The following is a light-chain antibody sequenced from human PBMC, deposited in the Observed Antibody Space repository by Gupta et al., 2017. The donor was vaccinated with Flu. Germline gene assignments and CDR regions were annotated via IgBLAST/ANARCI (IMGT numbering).Light chain of an antibody. V-gene: IGLV1-40*01. CDR3: QSYDSSLSGYV. CDR2: DNN. CDR1: SSNIGAGYN. Sequence: VTISCTGSSSNIGAGYNVHWYQQFPGTAPKLLIYDNNNRPSGVPDRFSGSKSGTSASLAITGLQAEDEADYYCQSYDSSLSGYVFGAGTKVTVL. J-gene: IGLJ1*01.